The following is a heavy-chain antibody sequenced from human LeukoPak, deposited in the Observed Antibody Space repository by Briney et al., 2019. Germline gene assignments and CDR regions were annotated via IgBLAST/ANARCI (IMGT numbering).Heavy chain of an antibody. J-gene: IGHJ4*02. CDR3: ARDGTSTDDC. CDR2: ISGNNDNP. D-gene: IGHD2-2*01. CDR1: GYTFSNFG. V-gene: IGHV1-18*01. Sequence: ASVKVSCKASGYTFSNFGISWVRQAPGQGLEWMGWISGNNDNPNYGQKFQGRFTVTTDSSTSTAYMELRNLRSNDTAVYYCARDGTSTDDCWGQGTLVTVSS.